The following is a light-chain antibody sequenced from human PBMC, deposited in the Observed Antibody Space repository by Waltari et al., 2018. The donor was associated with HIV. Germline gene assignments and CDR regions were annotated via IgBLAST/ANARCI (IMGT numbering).Light chain of an antibody. CDR1: QGISSA. CDR3: QQFNHYPPL. CDR2: DAS. Sequence: TCRASQGISSALAWYQQRPGKPPNLLIYDASTLEGGVPSRFSGSGSGTDFTLTISSLQPEDSATYYCQQFNHYPPLFGGGTKVAI. J-gene: IGKJ4*01. V-gene: IGKV1D-13*01.